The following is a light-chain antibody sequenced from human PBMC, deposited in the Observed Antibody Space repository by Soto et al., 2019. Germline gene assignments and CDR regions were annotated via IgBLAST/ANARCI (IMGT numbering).Light chain of an antibody. CDR1: SSNIGAGYD. V-gene: IGLV1-40*01. CDR3: QSYDSSLSGVV. Sequence: QSVLTQPPSVSGAPGQRVTLSFTGSSSNIGAGYDVHWYQQLPGTAPKLLIYGNNNRPSGVPDRCSGSKSGTSASLAITGLQAEDEADYYCQSYDSSLSGVVFGGGTKLTVL. CDR2: GNN. J-gene: IGLJ2*01.